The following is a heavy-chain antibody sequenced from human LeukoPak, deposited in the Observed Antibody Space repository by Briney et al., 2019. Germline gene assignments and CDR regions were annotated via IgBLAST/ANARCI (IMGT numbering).Heavy chain of an antibody. CDR2: ISAYNGNT. CDR3: ARESSVTMVRGGHSPFDY. J-gene: IGHJ4*02. CDR1: GYTFTSYG. V-gene: IGHV1-18*01. D-gene: IGHD3-10*01. Sequence: ASVKVSCKASGYTFTSYGISWVRQAPGQGLEWMGWISAYNGNTNYAQKLQGRVTMTTDTSTSTAYMELRSLRSDDTAVYYCARESSVTMVRGGHSPFDYWGQGTLVTVSS.